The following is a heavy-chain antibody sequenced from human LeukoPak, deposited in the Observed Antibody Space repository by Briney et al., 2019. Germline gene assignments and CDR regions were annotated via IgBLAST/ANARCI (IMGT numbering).Heavy chain of an antibody. D-gene: IGHD3-10*01. CDR3: ARGGHRRYYYTSGSAFDL. V-gene: IGHV1-46*01. CDR2: INPSGGST. CDR1: GYTFTSYY. J-gene: IGHJ5*02. Sequence: ASVKVSCKASGYTFTSYYMHWVRQAPGQGLEWMGIINPSGGSTSYAQKFQGRVTMTRDMSTSTVYMELKSLRSDDTAVYYCARGGHRRYYYTSGSAFDLWGQGTLVTVSS.